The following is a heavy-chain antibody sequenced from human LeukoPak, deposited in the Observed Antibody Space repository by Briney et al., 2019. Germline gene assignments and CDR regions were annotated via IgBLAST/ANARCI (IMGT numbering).Heavy chain of an antibody. D-gene: IGHD2-2*01. CDR1: GYTFTGYY. Sequence: GASVKVSCKASGYTFTGYYMHWVRQAPGQGLEWMGWINPNSGGTNYAQKFQGWVTMTRDTSISTAYMELSGLRSDDTAVHYCARGYCSSTSCLKQLVYYFDYWGQGTLVTVSS. CDR2: INPNSGGT. CDR3: ARGYCSSTSCLKQLVYYFDY. V-gene: IGHV1-2*04. J-gene: IGHJ4*02.